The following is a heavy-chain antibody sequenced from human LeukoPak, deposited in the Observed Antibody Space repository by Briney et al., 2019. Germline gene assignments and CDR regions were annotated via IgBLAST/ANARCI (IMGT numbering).Heavy chain of an antibody. V-gene: IGHV3-7*01. CDR1: GFTFSTHW. D-gene: IGHD2-15*01. Sequence: GGSLRLSCVASGFTFSTHWMNWVRQAPGKGLERVGTISPDGSDKYYVDSVKSRFTISRDNAKTSLYLQINSLRADDTALYFCARGIVVVVGASDHFDYWGQGTLITVSS. J-gene: IGHJ4*02. CDR2: ISPDGSDK. CDR3: ARGIVVVVGASDHFDY.